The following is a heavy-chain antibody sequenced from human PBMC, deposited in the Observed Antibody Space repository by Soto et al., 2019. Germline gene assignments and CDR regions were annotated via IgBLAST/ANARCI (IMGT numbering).Heavy chain of an antibody. D-gene: IGHD3-10*01. Sequence: QVQLVQSGAEVKKPGASVKVSCKASGYTFTSYGISWVRQAPGQGLEWMGWISAYNGNTNYAQKFQGRVTMTTDTXKSIAYMELRSLRSDNTAVYYCERGRETMVRGWFDPWGQETLVTVSS. CDR1: GYTFTSYG. J-gene: IGHJ5*02. V-gene: IGHV1-18*01. CDR3: ERGRETMVRGWFDP. CDR2: ISAYNGNT.